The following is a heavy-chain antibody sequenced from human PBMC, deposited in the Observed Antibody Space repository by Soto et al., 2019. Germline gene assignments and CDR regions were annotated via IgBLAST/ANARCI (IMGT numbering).Heavy chain of an antibody. CDR2: IIPIFGTA. CDR1: GGTFSSYA. J-gene: IGHJ6*02. CDR3: ARPTYYDFWSGYTPRLDYYGMDV. V-gene: IGHV1-69*13. D-gene: IGHD3-3*01. Sequence: ASVKVSCKASGGTFSSYAISWVRQAPGQGLEWMGGIIPIFGTANYAQKFQGRVTITADESTSTAYMELSSLRSEDTAVYYCARPTYYDFWSGYTPRLDYYGMDVWGQGTTVTVSS.